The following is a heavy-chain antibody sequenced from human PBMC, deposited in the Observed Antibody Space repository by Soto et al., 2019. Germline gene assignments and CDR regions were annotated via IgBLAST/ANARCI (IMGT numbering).Heavy chain of an antibody. Sequence: GGSLRLSCAASGFTFSSYSMNWVRQAPGKGLEWVSSISSSSSYIYYADSVKGRFTISRDNAKNSLYLQMNSLRAEDTAVYYCARFQEVYGDYVFDYWGQGTLVTVSS. CDR2: ISSSSSYI. CDR1: GFTFSSYS. D-gene: IGHD4-17*01. CDR3: ARFQEVYGDYVFDY. J-gene: IGHJ4*02. V-gene: IGHV3-21*01.